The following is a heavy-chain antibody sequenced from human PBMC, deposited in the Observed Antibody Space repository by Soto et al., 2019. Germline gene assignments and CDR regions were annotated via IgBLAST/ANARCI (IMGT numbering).Heavy chain of an antibody. CDR2: ISSNGVST. J-gene: IGHJ4*02. Sequence: PGGSLRVSCAACGFTFSDYAMHWVRQAPGKGLEYVAAISSNGVSTDYGNSVRGRFIVSRDNSKNTLYLQMGSLRAEDTAVYYCARNRPIDFWAQGTLVTVSS. V-gene: IGHV3-64*01. CDR1: GFTFSDYA. CDR3: ARNRPIDF.